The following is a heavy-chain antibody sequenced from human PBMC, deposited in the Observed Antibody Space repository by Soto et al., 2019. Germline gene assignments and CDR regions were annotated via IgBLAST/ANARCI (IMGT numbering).Heavy chain of an antibody. Sequence: PFEIQSVTWTVFGCSICSSNWGGWVRQPPGKGMEWIGEIYHSGSTNYNPSLKSRVTISVDKSKNQFSLKLSSVTAADTAVYYCARDYYDSSGYFLLSYYYGMDVWGQGTTVTVSS. CDR1: GCSICSSNW. D-gene: IGHD3-22*01. V-gene: IGHV4-4*02. CDR2: IYHSGST. J-gene: IGHJ6*02. CDR3: ARDYYDSSGYFLLSYYYGMDV.